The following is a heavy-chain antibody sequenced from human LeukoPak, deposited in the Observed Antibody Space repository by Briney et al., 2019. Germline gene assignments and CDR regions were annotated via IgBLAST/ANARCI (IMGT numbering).Heavy chain of an antibody. D-gene: IGHD3-10*01. CDR1: GGSISSGSYY. V-gene: IGHV4-61*02. CDR2: IYTSGCT. J-gene: IGHJ5*02. CDR3: ARDRAGGWFEP. Sequence: PSETLSLTCTVSGGSISSGSYYWSWIRQPAGKVLEWIGRIYTSGCTNYNPSLKSRVTISVDTSKNQFSLKLSSVTAADTAVYYCARDRAGGWFEPWGQGTLVTVSS.